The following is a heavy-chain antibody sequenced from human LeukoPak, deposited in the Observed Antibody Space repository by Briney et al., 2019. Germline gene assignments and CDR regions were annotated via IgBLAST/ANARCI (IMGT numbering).Heavy chain of an antibody. CDR2: INHSGST. Sequence: SETLSLTCAVYGGSFSGYYWSWIRQPPGKGLEWIGEINHSGSTNYNPSLKSRVTISVDTSKNQFSLKLSSVTAADTAVYYCARVYPYYYDSSGYFPQINYYYYYYMDVWGKGTTVTVSS. D-gene: IGHD3-22*01. CDR1: GGSFSGYY. J-gene: IGHJ6*03. CDR3: ARVYPYYYDSSGYFPQINYYYYYYMDV. V-gene: IGHV4-34*01.